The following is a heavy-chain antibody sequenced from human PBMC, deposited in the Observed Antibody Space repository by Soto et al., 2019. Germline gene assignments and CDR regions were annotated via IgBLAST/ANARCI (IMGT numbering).Heavy chain of an antibody. Sequence: QVQLVESGGGVVQPGRSLRLSCAASGFTFSSYGMHWVRQAPGKGLEWVAVISYDGSNKYYADSVKGRFTISRDNSKNTLYLQMNSLRAVDTAVYYCAKVVGGWYPTYDYWGQGTLVTVSS. CDR2: ISYDGSNK. J-gene: IGHJ4*02. D-gene: IGHD6-19*01. CDR1: GFTFSSYG. V-gene: IGHV3-30*18. CDR3: AKVVGGWYPTYDY.